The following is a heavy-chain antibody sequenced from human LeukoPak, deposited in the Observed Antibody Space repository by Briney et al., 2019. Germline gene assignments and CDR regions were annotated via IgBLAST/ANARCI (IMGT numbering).Heavy chain of an antibody. V-gene: IGHV3-15*01. Sequence: PGGSLTLSCVPSGFTFSKYWMRWVRQAPGQGLEWVGHIKSKTDGGTTDYGAPVKGRFTISRDDSKNTLYLQMNSLRNEDTAVYYCTTWAAWATTRDYWGQGTLVTVSS. D-gene: IGHD5-12*01. CDR2: IKSKTDGGTT. CDR3: TTWAAWATTRDY. CDR1: GFTFSKYW. J-gene: IGHJ4*02.